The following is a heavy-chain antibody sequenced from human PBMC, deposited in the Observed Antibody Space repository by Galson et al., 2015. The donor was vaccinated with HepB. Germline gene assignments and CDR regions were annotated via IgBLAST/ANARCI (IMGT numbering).Heavy chain of an antibody. D-gene: IGHD3-16*02. J-gene: IGHJ5*02. CDR1: GYTFTGYY. Sequence: SVKVSCKASGYTFTGYYMHWVRQAPGQGLEWMGWINPNSGGTNYAQKFQGRVTMTRDTSISTAYMELSRLRSDDTAVYYCARWGAGDYVWGSYRSGWDTTWGQGTLVTVSS. V-gene: IGHV1-2*02. CDR3: ARWGAGDYVWGSYRSGWDTT. CDR2: INPNSGGT.